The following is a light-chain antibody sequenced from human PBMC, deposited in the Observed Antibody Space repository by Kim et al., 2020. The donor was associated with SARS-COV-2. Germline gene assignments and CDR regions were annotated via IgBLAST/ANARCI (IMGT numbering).Light chain of an antibody. V-gene: IGLV3-21*04. CDR3: QVWDSTRDHYV. J-gene: IGLJ1*01. Sequence: PGKTARIPCGGSDIGSKSVHWYQHEPGQAPVLVIYYESDRPSGIPERFSGSNSGNTATLTISRVEAGDEADYYCQVWDSTRDHYVFGTGTKVTVL. CDR2: YES. CDR1: DIGSKS.